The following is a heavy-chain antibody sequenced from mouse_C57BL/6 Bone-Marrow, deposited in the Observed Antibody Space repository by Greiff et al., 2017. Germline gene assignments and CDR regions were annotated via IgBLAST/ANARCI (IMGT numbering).Heavy chain of an antibody. Sequence: VQLQQSGAELVRPGASVKLSCTASGFNIKDDYMHWVKQRPEQGLEWIGWIDPENGDTEYASKFQGKATITADKSSNTAYLQLSSLTSEDTAVYYCTTGIPPYYCGSSYWGQGTTLTVSS. V-gene: IGHV14-4*01. D-gene: IGHD1-1*01. CDR2: IDPENGDT. CDR3: TTGIPPYYCGSSY. J-gene: IGHJ2*01. CDR1: GFNIKDDY.